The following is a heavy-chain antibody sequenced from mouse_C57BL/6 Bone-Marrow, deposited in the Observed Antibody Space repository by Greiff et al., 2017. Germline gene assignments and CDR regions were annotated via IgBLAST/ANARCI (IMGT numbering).Heavy chain of an antibody. D-gene: IGHD1-1*01. CDR3: ARGDTTVVAPFYFDY. CDR1: GYTFTDYY. J-gene: IGHJ2*01. V-gene: IGHV1-26*01. Sequence: EVKLQQSGPELVKPGASVKISCKASGYTFTDYYMNWVKQSHGKSLEWIGDINPNNGGTSYNQKFKGKATLTVDKSSSTAYMELRSLTSEDSAVYYCARGDTTVVAPFYFDYWGQGTTLTVSS. CDR2: INPNNGGT.